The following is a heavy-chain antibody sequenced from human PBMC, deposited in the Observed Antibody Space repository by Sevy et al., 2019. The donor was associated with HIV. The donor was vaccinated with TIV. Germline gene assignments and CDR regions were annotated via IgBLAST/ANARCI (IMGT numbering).Heavy chain of an antibody. Sequence: ASVKVSCKASGYTFTSYGISWVRQAPGQWLEWMGWISAYNGNTNYAQKLQGRVTMTTDTSTSTAYMELRSLRSDDTAVYYCARDQYPYSSSSPRGYYYYGMDVWGQGTTVTVSS. CDR1: GYTFTSYG. V-gene: IGHV1-18*01. D-gene: IGHD6-6*01. CDR2: ISAYNGNT. J-gene: IGHJ6*02. CDR3: ARDQYPYSSSSPRGYYYYGMDV.